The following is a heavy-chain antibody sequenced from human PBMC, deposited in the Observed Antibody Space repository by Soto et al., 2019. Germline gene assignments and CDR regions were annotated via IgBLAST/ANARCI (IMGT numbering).Heavy chain of an antibody. Sequence: QVQLQESGPGLVKPSQTLSLTCTVSGGSISSGDYYWSWIRQPPGKGLEWIGYIYYSGSTYYNPSLKSRVTISVDTSKNQFSLKLSSVTAADTAVYYCAFRPLYDFWSGHHGMDVWGQGTTVTVSS. J-gene: IGHJ6*02. CDR1: GGSISSGDYY. CDR2: IYYSGST. D-gene: IGHD3-3*01. V-gene: IGHV4-30-4*01. CDR3: AFRPLYDFWSGHHGMDV.